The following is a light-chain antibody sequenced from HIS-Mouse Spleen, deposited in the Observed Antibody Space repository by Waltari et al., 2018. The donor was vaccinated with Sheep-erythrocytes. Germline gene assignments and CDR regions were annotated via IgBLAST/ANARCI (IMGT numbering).Light chain of an antibody. V-gene: IGKV3-11*01. CDR2: DAS. Sequence: EIVLTPSPATLSLSPGERATLSCMASQSVSSYLAWYQQTPGQAPRLLIYDASNRATGIPARFSGSGSGTDFTLTISSLEPEDFAVYYCQQRSNWPPLTFGGGTKVEIK. J-gene: IGKJ4*01. CDR3: QQRSNWPPLT. CDR1: QSVSSY.